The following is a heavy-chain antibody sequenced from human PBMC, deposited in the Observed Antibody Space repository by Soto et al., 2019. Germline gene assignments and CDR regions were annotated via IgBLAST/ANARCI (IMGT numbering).Heavy chain of an antibody. CDR2: IGSSGYTT. J-gene: IGHJ4*02. Sequence: LRLSCLASGFTVCSYEMNWVRQSPGKGLEGISYIGSSGYTTYYADSVKGRFTISRDNAKNELYLQMNSLRGEDTAVYYCVRDPGDYDDDWGGDSWGQGTLVTVSS. CDR3: VRDPGDYDDDWGGDS. CDR1: GFTVCSYE. D-gene: IGHD3-16*01. V-gene: IGHV3-48*03.